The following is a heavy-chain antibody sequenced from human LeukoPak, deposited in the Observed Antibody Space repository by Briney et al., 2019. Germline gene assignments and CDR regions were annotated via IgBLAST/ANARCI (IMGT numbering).Heavy chain of an antibody. Sequence: ASVKVSCKASGYTFTTYTMNWVRQAPGQGLEWMGWINTNTGNPTYAQGFTGRFVFSLDTSVSTAYLQISSLKAEDTAVYYCARDHVKLGSSFHPFDAFDVWGQGTLVTVSS. CDR3: ARDHVKLGSSFHPFDAFDV. CDR1: GYTFTTYT. J-gene: IGHJ3*01. V-gene: IGHV7-4-1*02. D-gene: IGHD2-2*01. CDR2: INTNTGNP.